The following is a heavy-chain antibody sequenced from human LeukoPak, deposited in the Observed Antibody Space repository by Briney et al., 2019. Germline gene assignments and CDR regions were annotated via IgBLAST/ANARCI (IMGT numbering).Heavy chain of an antibody. CDR3: ARERGPSYYYGSGRPYYFDY. V-gene: IGHV4-4*02. D-gene: IGHD3-10*01. Sequence: SSETLSLTCAVSGGSISSSNWWSWVRQPPGKGLEWIVEIYHSGSTNYNPSLKSRVTISVDKSKNQFSLKLSSVTAADTAVYYCARERGPSYYYGSGRPYYFDYWGQGTLVTVSS. J-gene: IGHJ4*02. CDR1: GGSISSSNW. CDR2: IYHSGST.